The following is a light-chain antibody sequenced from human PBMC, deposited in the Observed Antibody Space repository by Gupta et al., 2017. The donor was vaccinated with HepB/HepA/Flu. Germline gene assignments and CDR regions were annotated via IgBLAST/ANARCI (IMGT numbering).Light chain of an antibody. V-gene: IGKV1-39*01. CDR3: QHSYNIPWT. Sequence: DIQMTQSPSSLSASVGDRVTITCRASQDIRNYLNWYQQKPGKAPKLLIYATSILQSGVPSRFTGSGAGTEFTLTINRLQPEDCATYSCQHSYNIPWTFGQGTKVDIK. CDR2: ATS. J-gene: IGKJ1*01. CDR1: QDIRNY.